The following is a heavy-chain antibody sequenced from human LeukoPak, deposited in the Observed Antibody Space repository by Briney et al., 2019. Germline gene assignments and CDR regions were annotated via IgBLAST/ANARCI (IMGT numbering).Heavy chain of an antibody. V-gene: IGHV3-23*01. CDR3: AKDHERYYGVFISDYGVRWFDP. J-gene: IGHJ5*02. D-gene: IGHD4-17*01. CDR2: ISGSGGST. Sequence: GGSLRLSCAASGFTFSSYAMNWVRQAPGKGLEWVSAISGSGGSTYYADSVKGRFTISRDNSKNTLYLQMNSLRAEDTAVYYCAKDHERYYGVFISDYGVRWFDPWGQGTLVTVSS. CDR1: GFTFSSYA.